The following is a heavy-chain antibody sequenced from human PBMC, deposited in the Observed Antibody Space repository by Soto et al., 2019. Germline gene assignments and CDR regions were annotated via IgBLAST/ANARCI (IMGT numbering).Heavy chain of an antibody. V-gene: IGHV3-30*03. CDR2: ISYDGSTK. D-gene: IGHD4-17*01. CDR3: ATYYGDYESGTFDI. Sequence: QVQLVESGGGVVQPGRSLRLSCSASGFTFSSYGMHWVRQAPGKGLEWVAVISYDGSTKYYADSVKGRFTTSRDNSKNTLFLQMNSLRADDTAVYYCATYYGDYESGTFDIWGQGTMVTVS. J-gene: IGHJ3*02. CDR1: GFTFSSYG.